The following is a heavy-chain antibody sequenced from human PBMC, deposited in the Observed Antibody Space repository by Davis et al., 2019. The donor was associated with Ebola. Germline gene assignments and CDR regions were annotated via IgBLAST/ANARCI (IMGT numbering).Heavy chain of an antibody. CDR2: INAGNGNT. D-gene: IGHD3-10*01. V-gene: IGHV1-3*01. J-gene: IGHJ6*02. Sequence: ASVKVSCKASGYTFTSYTMHWVRQAPGQRLEWMGWINAGNGNTKYSQKFQGRVTITRDTSASTAYMELSSLRSEDTAVYYCARGRYGSGWDGMDVWGQGTTVTVSS. CDR3: ARGRYGSGWDGMDV. CDR1: GYTFTSYT.